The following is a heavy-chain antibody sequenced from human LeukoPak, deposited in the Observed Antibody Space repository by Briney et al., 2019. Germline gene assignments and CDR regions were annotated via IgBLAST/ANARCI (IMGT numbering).Heavy chain of an antibody. CDR3: ASSIAAAGDY. CDR1: GFTFSSYW. CDR2: IKSDGRST. Sequence: GGSLRLSCAASGFTFSSYWMHWVRQAPGEGLVWVSRIKSDGRSTSYADSVKGRFTISRDNTKNTLYLQMNSLRAEDTAMYYCASSIAAAGDYWGQGTLVTVSS. D-gene: IGHD6-13*01. V-gene: IGHV3-74*01. J-gene: IGHJ4*02.